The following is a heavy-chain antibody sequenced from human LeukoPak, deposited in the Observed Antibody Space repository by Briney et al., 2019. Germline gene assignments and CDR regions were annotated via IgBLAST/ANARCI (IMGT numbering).Heavy chain of an antibody. CDR2: IHYSGGIT. CDR1: GGSISSYY. V-gene: IGHV4-59*12. CDR3: ARVYPWFDP. Sequence: SETLSLACTVSGGSISSYYWSWIRQPPGKGLEWNGYIHYSGGITYYNPSLKSRVTISVDRSKNQFSLKLSSVTAADTAVYYCARVYPWFDPWGQGTLVTVSS. J-gene: IGHJ5*02. D-gene: IGHD2-2*02.